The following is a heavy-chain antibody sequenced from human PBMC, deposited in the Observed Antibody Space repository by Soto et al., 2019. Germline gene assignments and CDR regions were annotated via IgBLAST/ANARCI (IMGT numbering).Heavy chain of an antibody. CDR3: TRGLFWSGYWSLDV. J-gene: IGHJ6*02. CDR2: IRSKAYGGTT. V-gene: IGHV3-49*04. D-gene: IGHD3-3*01. Sequence: GGSLRLSCTASGFTFGDYAMSWVRQAPGKGLEWVGFIRSKAYGGTTEYAASVKGRFTISRDDSKSIAYLQMNSLKTEDTAVYYCTRGLFWSGYWSLDVWGQGTTGTGS. CDR1: GFTFGDYA.